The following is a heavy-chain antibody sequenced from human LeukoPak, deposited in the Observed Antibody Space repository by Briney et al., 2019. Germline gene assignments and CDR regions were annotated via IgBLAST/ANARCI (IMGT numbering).Heavy chain of an antibody. D-gene: IGHD2-8*01. V-gene: IGHV4-34*01. Sequence: SETLSLTCAVYGGSFGGYYWSWIRQPPGKGLEWIGEINHSGSTNYNPSLKSRVTISVDTSKNQISLKLSSVTAADTAVYYCAREGFCTNGVCLPPPSAFWFDPWGQGTLVTVSS. J-gene: IGHJ5*02. CDR2: INHSGST. CDR3: AREGFCTNGVCLPPPSAFWFDP. CDR1: GGSFGGYY.